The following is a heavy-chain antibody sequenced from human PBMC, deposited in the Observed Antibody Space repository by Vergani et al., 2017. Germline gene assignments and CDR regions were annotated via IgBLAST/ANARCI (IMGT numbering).Heavy chain of an antibody. CDR2: ISASSGNT. Sequence: QVQLVQSGAEVKKPGASVTVSCKASGYTFTSFGVTWVRQAPGQGLEWMGWISASSGNTNYAQKLQGRVTLTTDTSTNTAYMELRRLRSDDTAIYFCGRDCLLADCSFTADSWCQETLVTVAS. CDR1: GYTFTSFG. D-gene: IGHD2-15*01. CDR3: GRDCLLADCSFTADS. V-gene: IGHV1-18*01. J-gene: IGHJ4*02.